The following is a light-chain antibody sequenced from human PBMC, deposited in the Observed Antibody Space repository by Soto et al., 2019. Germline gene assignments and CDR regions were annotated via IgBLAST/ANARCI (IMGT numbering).Light chain of an antibody. V-gene: IGLV1-51*01. CDR2: DNN. CDR1: SFNIGNNY. J-gene: IGLJ3*02. Sequence: QSVLTQPPSVSATPGQKVTISCSGSSFNIGNNYVSWYQQLPGTAPKLLIYDNNKRPSGIPDRFSGSKSVTSATLDITGLQAEDEADYYCSSYTSTSTPWVFGGGTKLTVL. CDR3: SSYTSTSTPWV.